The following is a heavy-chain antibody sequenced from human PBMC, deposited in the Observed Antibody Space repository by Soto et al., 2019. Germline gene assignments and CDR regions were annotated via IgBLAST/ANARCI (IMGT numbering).Heavy chain of an antibody. V-gene: IGHV4-4*01. CDR2: LYHTGVT. D-gene: IGHD1-26*01. J-gene: IGHJ4*02. Sequence: PPEPLSLTCAVSGDFISSSMWWSWVRQPPGKGLEWIWELYHTGVTNYHPSLKSRVTISVDKSKNQFSLKLSSVGAADTAFYSCARDGRGLKWELRDWGQGALVT. CDR1: GDFISSSMW. CDR3: ARDGRGLKWELRD.